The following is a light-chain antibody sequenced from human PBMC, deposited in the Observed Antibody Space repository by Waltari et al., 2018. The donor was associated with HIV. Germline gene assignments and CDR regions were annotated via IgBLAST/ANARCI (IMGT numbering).Light chain of an antibody. CDR3: AAWDDSLNGYV. V-gene: IGLV1-44*01. Sequence: QSVLTQPPSASGTPGQWGTVACSGGSSNIGSNTVNWYQQLPGTAPKLLIYSNNQRPSGVPDRFPGSKSGTSASLAISGLQSEDEADYYCAAWDDSLNGYVFGTGTKVTVL. J-gene: IGLJ1*01. CDR1: SSNIGSNT. CDR2: SNN.